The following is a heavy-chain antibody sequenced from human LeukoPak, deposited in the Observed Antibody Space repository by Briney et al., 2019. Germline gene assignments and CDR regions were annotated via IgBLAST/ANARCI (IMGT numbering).Heavy chain of an antibody. CDR2: ISYDGSNK. Sequence: GGSLRLSCAATGFTFSSYAMHWVRQAPGKGLEWVAVISYDGSNKYYADSVKGRFTISRDNSKNTLYLQMNSLRAEDTAVYCCARENIVGATFDYWGQGTLVTVSS. J-gene: IGHJ4*02. D-gene: IGHD1-26*01. CDR1: GFTFSSYA. CDR3: ARENIVGATFDY. V-gene: IGHV3-30*04.